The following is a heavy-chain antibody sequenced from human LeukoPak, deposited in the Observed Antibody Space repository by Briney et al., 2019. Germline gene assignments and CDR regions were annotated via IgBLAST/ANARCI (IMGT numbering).Heavy chain of an antibody. D-gene: IGHD3-3*01. J-gene: IGHJ4*02. CDR2: INHSGST. CDR3: AGVRFLEWLSGFDY. CDR1: GGSFSGYY. Sequence: SETLSLTCAVYGGSFSGYYWSWIRQPPGKGLEWIGEINHSGSTNYNPSLKSRVTISVDTSKNQFSLKLSSVTAADTAVYYCAGVRFLEWLSGFDYWGQGTLVTVSS. V-gene: IGHV4-34*01.